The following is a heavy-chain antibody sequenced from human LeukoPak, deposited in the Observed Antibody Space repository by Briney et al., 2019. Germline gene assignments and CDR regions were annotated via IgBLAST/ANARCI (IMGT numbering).Heavy chain of an antibody. CDR3: ARGVLAGRIWFGDPPPSLDY. Sequence: ASVNVSCKASGYTFTSYGISWVRQAPGQGLEWMGWISAYNGHTNYTQKLQGRVTMTTDTSTSTAYMELRSLRSDYTAVYYGARGVLAGRIWFGDPPPSLDYWGQGTLVTVSS. D-gene: IGHD3-10*01. V-gene: IGHV1-18*01. CDR2: ISAYNGHT. CDR1: GYTFTSYG. J-gene: IGHJ4*02.